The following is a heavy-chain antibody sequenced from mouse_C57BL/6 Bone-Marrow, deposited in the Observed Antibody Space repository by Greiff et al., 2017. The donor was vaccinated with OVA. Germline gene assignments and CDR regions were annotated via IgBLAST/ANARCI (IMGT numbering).Heavy chain of an antibody. CDR1: GYTFTDYY. J-gene: IGHJ4*01. D-gene: IGHD1-1*01. V-gene: IGHV1-19*01. CDR2: INPYNGGT. Sequence: VQLQQSGPVLVKPGASVKMSCKASGYTFTDYYMNWVKQSHGKSLEWIGVINPYNGGTSYNQKFKGKATLTVDKSSSTAYMELNSLTSEDSAVYYCLYYYGPYAMDYWGQGTSVTVSS. CDR3: LYYYGPYAMDY.